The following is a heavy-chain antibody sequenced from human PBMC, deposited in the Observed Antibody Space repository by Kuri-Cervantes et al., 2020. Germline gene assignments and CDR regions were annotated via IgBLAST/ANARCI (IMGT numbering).Heavy chain of an antibody. V-gene: IGHV1-69*05. D-gene: IGHD5-18*01. J-gene: IGHJ5*02. CDR3: ARVVVGSYGFDP. Sequence: SVKVSCKASGDTFNNYAINWVRQAPGQGLEWMGVIIPIFGTAKYAQNFQGRVTTTTDEYTSTANMELSSPRSEDTTVDYCARVVVGSYGFDPWGQGTLVTVSS. CDR1: GDTFNNYA. CDR2: IIPIFGTA.